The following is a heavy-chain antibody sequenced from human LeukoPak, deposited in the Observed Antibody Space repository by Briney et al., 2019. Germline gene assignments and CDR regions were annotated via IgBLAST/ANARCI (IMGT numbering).Heavy chain of an antibody. Sequence: SETLSLTCTVSGASITSGSYYWTWIRQPAGKGLEWIGRIYTSGTTYYNPSLKSRVSLSMDTSQNHFSLKVTSVTAADTAVYYCARGYWFYFDYWGQGTLVTVSS. CDR2: IYTSGTT. J-gene: IGHJ4*02. D-gene: IGHD2-8*02. CDR1: GASITSGSYY. CDR3: ARGYWFYFDY. V-gene: IGHV4-61*02.